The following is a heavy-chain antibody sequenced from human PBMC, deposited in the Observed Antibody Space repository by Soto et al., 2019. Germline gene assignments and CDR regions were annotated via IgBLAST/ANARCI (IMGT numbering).Heavy chain of an antibody. CDR1: GDSISSYY. D-gene: IGHD3-16*01. CDR2: IYYSGVT. CDR3: ARGRYYDATAYSFDV. V-gene: IGHV4-59*01. Sequence: PSETLSLTCIVSGDSISSYYWTWLRQPPGKGLEWIGYIYYSGVTNYNPSLKSLVTILIDTSKNQFSLKLSSVTAADTAVFYCARGRYYDATAYSFDVWGRGTMVTVSS. J-gene: IGHJ3*01.